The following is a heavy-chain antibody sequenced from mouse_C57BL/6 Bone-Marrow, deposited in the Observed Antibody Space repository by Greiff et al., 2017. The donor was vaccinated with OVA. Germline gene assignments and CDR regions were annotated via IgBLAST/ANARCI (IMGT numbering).Heavy chain of an antibody. CDR3: ARQSYYYGSSYGYFDV. Sequence: EVQRVESGGGLVQPGGSLKLSCAASGFTFSDYGMAWVRQAPRKGPEWVAFISNLAYSIYYADTVTGRFTISRENAKNTLYLEMSSLRSEDTAMYYCARQSYYYGSSYGYFDVWGTGTTVTVSS. CDR2: ISNLAYSI. V-gene: IGHV5-15*01. J-gene: IGHJ1*03. D-gene: IGHD1-1*01. CDR1: GFTFSDYG.